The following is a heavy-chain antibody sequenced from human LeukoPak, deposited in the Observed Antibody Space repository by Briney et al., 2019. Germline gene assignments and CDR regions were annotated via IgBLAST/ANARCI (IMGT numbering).Heavy chain of an antibody. Sequence: GGSLRLSCAASGFTFSSYAMSWVRQAPGKGLEWVSAISGSGGSSYYADSVKGQITISRDNSKNKLYLQMNSLRATDTAVYYCPKVGADVVVVPAAMPAFAFDIWGQGTMVTVSS. CDR3: PKVGADVVVVPAAMPAFAFDI. J-gene: IGHJ3*02. CDR1: GFTFSSYA. CDR2: ISGSGGSS. V-gene: IGHV3-23*01. D-gene: IGHD2-2*01.